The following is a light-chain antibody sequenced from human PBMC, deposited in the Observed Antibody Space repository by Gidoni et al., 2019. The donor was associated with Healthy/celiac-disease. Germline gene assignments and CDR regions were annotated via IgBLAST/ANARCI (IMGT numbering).Light chain of an antibody. CDR2: DAS. CDR3: QQRSNWPPFT. J-gene: IGKJ3*01. V-gene: IGKV3-11*01. CDR1: KSVSSY. Sequence: DIVLTQSPSTLSLSPVERATLSCRASKSVSSYLAWYQQKPGQAPRLLIYDASNRATGIPARFSGSGSGTDFTLTISSLEPEDFAVYYCQQRSNWPPFTFGPGTKVDIK.